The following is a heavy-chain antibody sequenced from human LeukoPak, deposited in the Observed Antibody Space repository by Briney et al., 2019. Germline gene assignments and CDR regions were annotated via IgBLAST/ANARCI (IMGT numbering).Heavy chain of an antibody. Sequence: GGSLRLSCAASGFTFSSYAMSWVRQAPGKGLEWVSGISGTGGNTYYADSVKGRFTISRDNSKSTLYLQMNSLRADDTAVYYCAKASGSPYYFDYWGQGTLVTVSS. J-gene: IGHJ4*02. CDR2: ISGTGGNT. V-gene: IGHV3-23*01. CDR3: AKASGSPYYFDY. CDR1: GFTFSSYA. D-gene: IGHD3-10*01.